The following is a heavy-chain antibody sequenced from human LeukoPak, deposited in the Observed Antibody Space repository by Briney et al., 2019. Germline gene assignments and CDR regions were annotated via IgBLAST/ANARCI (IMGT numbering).Heavy chain of an antibody. J-gene: IGHJ4*02. Sequence: GGSLRLSCSASGFTFSTYWMSWVRQAPGKGLEWVAVISKDGSDKYYPGSVRGRFTISRDNSKNTIYLQMDSLRAEDTAIYYCARDYWWNYDYWGQGTLVTVSS. D-gene: IGHD1-7*01. CDR2: ISKDGSDK. V-gene: IGHV3-30-3*01. CDR1: GFTFSTYW. CDR3: ARDYWWNYDY.